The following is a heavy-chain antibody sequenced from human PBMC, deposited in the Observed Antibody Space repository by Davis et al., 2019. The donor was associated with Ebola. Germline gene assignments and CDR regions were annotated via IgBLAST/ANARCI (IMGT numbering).Heavy chain of an antibody. CDR3: ARERDPRKNVLVRPMGRWFDP. CDR2: INQSGTT. CDR1: GGSLSGYY. J-gene: IGHJ5*02. V-gene: IGHV4-34*01. Sequence: PSETLSLTCAVSGGSLSGYYWTWIRQPPGKGLEWIGEINQSGTTKLNPSLKSRVNLSVDTSKNQFSLKMSSVTAADTAVYYCARERDPRKNVLVRPMGRWFDPWGQGTLVTVSS. D-gene: IGHD2-8*01.